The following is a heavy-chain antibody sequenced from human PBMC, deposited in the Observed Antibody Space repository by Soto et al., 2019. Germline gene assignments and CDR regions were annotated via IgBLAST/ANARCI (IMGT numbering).Heavy chain of an antibody. Sequence: EVQLVESGGGLVQPGRSLRLACTASGFSFVEHAMSWVRQAPGKGLEWVGFIRSKAYGGTIDYAASVKGRFTFSRDDSRSVAYLQMNGLKTEDTAVYYCTRAGIDRSGTTHYYYGMDVWGQGTTVTVSS. J-gene: IGHJ6*02. D-gene: IGHD3-22*01. CDR1: GFSFVEHA. CDR3: TRAGIDRSGTTHYYYGMDV. V-gene: IGHV3-49*04. CDR2: IRSKAYGGTI.